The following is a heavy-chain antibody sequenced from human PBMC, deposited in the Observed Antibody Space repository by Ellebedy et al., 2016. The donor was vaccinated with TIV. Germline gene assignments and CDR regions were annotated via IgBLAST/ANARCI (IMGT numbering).Heavy chain of an antibody. CDR1: GYSFTSYW. CDR2: IYPGDSDT. J-gene: IGHJ6*02. D-gene: IGHD7-27*01. CDR3: ARLLLDIPLGHYGMDV. Sequence: GESLKISCKGSGYSFTSYWIGWVRQMPGKGLEWMGIIYPGDSDTRYSPSFQGQVTISADKSISTAYLQWSSLKASDTAMYYCARLLLDIPLGHYGMDVWGQGTTVTVSS. V-gene: IGHV5-51*01.